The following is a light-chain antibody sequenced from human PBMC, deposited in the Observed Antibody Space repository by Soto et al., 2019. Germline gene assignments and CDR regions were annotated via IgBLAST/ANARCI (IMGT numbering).Light chain of an antibody. J-gene: IGKJ1*01. CDR3: QQYEAVVT. CDR2: DAS. Sequence: EIVMTQSPATLSVSPGERATLACRASESVNRYLAWYQQKPGQAPRLLIYDASTRATGIPDRFSGSGSGTDFTLTISRLEPEDVAVYYCQQYEAVVTFGQGTKV. CDR1: ESVNRY. V-gene: IGKV3D-15*01.